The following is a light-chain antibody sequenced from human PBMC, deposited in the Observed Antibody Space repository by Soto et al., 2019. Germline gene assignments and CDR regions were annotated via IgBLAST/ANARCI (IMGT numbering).Light chain of an antibody. Sequence: DIQMTQSPSTLSGSVGDRVTITCRASQTISSWLAWYQQKPGKAPKLLIYKASTLKSGVPSRFSGSGSGTEFTLNISRLQPDDFANYYCQQSYSTPPWTFGQGTKVDIK. CDR2: KAS. J-gene: IGKJ1*01. CDR1: QTISSW. CDR3: QQSYSTPPWT. V-gene: IGKV1-5*03.